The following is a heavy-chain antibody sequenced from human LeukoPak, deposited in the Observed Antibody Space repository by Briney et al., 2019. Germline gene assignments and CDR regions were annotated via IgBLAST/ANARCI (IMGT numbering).Heavy chain of an antibody. Sequence: PGGSLRLSCAASGFTFSTYTMKWVRQAPGKGLEWVSSVTRSSHYIYYADSVKGRFTISRDNSKNTVSLQMESLRAEDTALYYCAKDYAVGSIDYWGQGTLVTVSS. CDR2: VTRSSHYI. V-gene: IGHV3-21*04. J-gene: IGHJ4*02. CDR1: GFTFSTYT. CDR3: AKDYAVGSIDY. D-gene: IGHD3-16*01.